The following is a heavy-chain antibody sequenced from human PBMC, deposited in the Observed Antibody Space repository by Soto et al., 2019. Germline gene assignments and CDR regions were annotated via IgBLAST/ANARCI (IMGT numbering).Heavy chain of an antibody. CDR3: ARSAVGATKSGFDS. CDR2: IYYSGTN. Sequence: QVQLQESGPGLVKPSQTLSLTCNVSGDSINNGGHYWSWIRQPPGKGLEWLGFIYYSGTNYYNPSLKSRVTISVHTSKIQFSLKLNSVTAADTAVYYCARSAVGATKSGFDSWGQGTLVTVSS. D-gene: IGHD1-26*01. V-gene: IGHV4-31*03. CDR1: GDSINNGGHY. J-gene: IGHJ4*02.